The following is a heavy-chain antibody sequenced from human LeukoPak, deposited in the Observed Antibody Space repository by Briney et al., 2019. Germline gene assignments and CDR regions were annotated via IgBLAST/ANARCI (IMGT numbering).Heavy chain of an antibody. CDR1: GGTSRTYA. V-gene: IGHV1-69*13. J-gene: IGHJ3*01. D-gene: IGHD5-18*01. CDR3: ARDAPSETAMVSAFDF. CDR2: IIPIFGTA. Sequence: SVKVSCKASGGTSRTYAISWVRQAPEQGLGWMGGIIPIFGTANYAQKFQGRVTITADVSTSTAYLQLSSLRSEDTAVYFCARDAPSETAMVSAFDFWGQGTMVTVSS.